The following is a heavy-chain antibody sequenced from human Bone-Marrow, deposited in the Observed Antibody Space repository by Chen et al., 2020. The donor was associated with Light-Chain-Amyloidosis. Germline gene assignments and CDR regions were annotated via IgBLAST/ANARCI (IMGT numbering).Heavy chain of an antibody. V-gene: IGHV4-59*12. CDR1: GASISNYY. CDR3: AREHSSGWFGYYFGY. Sequence: QVQLQQWGAGLLKPSETLSLTCTVSGASISNYYWSWIRQPPGKGLEWIGYVYYSGSTNYNPSLKSRVTISVDTSKNQLSLKLNSVTAADTAVYYCAREHSSGWFGYYFGYWGQGTLVTVSS. D-gene: IGHD6-19*01. CDR2: VYYSGST. J-gene: IGHJ4*02.